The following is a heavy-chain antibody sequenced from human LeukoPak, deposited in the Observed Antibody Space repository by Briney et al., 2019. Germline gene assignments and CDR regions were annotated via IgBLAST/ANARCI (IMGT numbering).Heavy chain of an antibody. CDR3: AKVVYYYEFSGYIPYFFDY. CDR1: GFTFSRYA. D-gene: IGHD3-22*01. V-gene: IGHV3-23*01. CDR2: ISGSGGST. Sequence: QTGGSLTLFWAASGFTFSRYAISCARQAPGKGLEWVSAISGSGGSTFYADSVKGRLTISRDNSKNTLYVQMNSLRAVYLAVSYCAKVVYYYEFSGYIPYFFDYGGQGTLVAVSS. J-gene: IGHJ4*02.